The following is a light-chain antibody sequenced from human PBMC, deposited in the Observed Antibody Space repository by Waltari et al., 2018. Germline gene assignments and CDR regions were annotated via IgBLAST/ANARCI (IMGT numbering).Light chain of an antibody. CDR1: SGSVSTSFY. J-gene: IGLJ3*02. V-gene: IGLV8-61*01. CDR2: STN. CDR3: VLYMDSGVWV. Sequence: QTVVTQEPSVSVSPGGTVTLTCALSSGSVSTSFYPSWYQETPGQAPRTLCYSTNARLCGVPNRVSGLILGNKAALTIAGAQADDEADYYCVLYMDSGVWVFGGGTKLTVL.